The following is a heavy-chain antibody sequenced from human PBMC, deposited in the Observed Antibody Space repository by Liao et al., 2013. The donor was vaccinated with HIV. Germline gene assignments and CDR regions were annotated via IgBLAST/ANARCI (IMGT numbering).Heavy chain of an antibody. Sequence: LQLQESGSGLVKPSQTLSLTCTVSGGSISSGGYSWTWIRQPPGKGLEWIGYLYHSETTYYNPSLKSRVTISVDTSKNQFSLKLRSVTAADTAVYYCVRKTAAPMVAPLDYWGQGTLVTVSS. D-gene: IGHD3-10*01. CDR2: LYHSETT. J-gene: IGHJ4*02. CDR3: VRKTAAPMVAPLDY. CDR1: GGSISSGGYS. V-gene: IGHV4-30-2*01.